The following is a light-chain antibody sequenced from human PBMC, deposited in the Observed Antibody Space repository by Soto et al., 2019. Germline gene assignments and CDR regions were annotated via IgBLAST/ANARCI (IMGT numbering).Light chain of an antibody. CDR3: RLYNNWPPRT. V-gene: IGKV3-15*01. Sequence: EIVMTQSPATLSVSPGERATLSCRASQSVSSNLAWYQQKPGQAPRLLIYGASTRATGIPSRFSGSGSGTEFTLTISSLQSEDFAVYYFRLYNNWPPRTFGGGTKVEIK. CDR1: QSVSSN. CDR2: GAS. J-gene: IGKJ4*01.